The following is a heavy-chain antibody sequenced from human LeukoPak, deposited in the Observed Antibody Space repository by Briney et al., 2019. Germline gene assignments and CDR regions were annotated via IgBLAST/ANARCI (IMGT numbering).Heavy chain of an antibody. CDR3: ARYPCPTTCNRDFQD. D-gene: IGHD2-2*01. CDR1: GFTFSSYA. CDR2: IGSGGGDI. J-gene: IGHJ1*01. V-gene: IGHV3-23*01. Sequence: PGGSLRLSCAASGFTFSSYAMSWVRQAPGKGLEWVSAIGSGGGDIKYADSVKGRFTISRDNSKNTLYLQRNSLRAEDMAVYYCARYPCPTTCNRDFQDWARAPWSPSPQ.